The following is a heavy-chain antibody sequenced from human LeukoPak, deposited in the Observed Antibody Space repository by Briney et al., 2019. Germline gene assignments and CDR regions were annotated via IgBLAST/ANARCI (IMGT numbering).Heavy chain of an antibody. CDR3: ARGGVDGYNWKLDY. V-gene: IGHV3-53*01. D-gene: IGHD5-24*01. J-gene: IGHJ4*02. CDR1: GFTVSSNY. CDR2: IYSDGTT. Sequence: PGGSLRLSCAASGFTVSSNYMSWVRQAPGKRLEWVSVIYSDGTTYYADSVKGRFTISRDNSMNTLYLQMNSLRAEDTAVYYCARGGVDGYNWKLDYWGQGTLVTVSS.